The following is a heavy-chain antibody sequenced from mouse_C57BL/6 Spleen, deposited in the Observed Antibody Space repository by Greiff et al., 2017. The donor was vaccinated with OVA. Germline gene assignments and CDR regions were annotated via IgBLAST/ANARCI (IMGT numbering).Heavy chain of an antibody. CDR1: GYAFSSSW. J-gene: IGHJ2*01. D-gene: IGHD1-1*01. CDR2: IYPGDGDT. Sequence: QVQLQQSGPELVKPGASVKISCKASGYAFSSSWMNWVKQRPGKGLEWIGRIYPGDGDTNYNGKFKGKATLTADKSSSTAYMQLSSLTSEDSAVYFCAREEVTTVVEGNFDYWGQGTTLTVSS. V-gene: IGHV1-82*01. CDR3: AREEVTTVVEGNFDY.